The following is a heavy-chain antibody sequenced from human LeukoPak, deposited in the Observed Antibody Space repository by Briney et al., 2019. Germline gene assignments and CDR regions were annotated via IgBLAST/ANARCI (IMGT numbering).Heavy chain of an antibody. CDR3: AKDLNTVVMQYFDS. Sequence: GGALRLSRTGSGFPFSSYGMHWVRPTPGRGLEWVAFMRYDGKTEYYADSVKGRFTIAREDSHSTVHLHMKDLRPDDAAVYFCAKDLNTVVMQYFDSWGQGTLVSVSS. CDR1: GFPFSSYG. CDR2: MRYDGKTE. D-gene: IGHD2-21*01. J-gene: IGHJ4*02. V-gene: IGHV3-30*02.